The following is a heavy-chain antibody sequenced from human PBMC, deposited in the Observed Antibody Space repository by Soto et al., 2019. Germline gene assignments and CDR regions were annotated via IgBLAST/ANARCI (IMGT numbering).Heavy chain of an antibody. CDR3: ARAVLPATAPIDY. J-gene: IGHJ4*02. V-gene: IGHV4-59*01. CDR1: GGSISNYY. CDR2: IYYSGST. D-gene: IGHD2-2*01. Sequence: SERLSLTCIVSGGSISNYYWSWIRQPPGKGLEWIGYIYYSGSTNCNPSLQSRVTISVDTSKNQFSLKLSSVTAADTAVYYCARAVLPATAPIDYWGQGTLVTVSS.